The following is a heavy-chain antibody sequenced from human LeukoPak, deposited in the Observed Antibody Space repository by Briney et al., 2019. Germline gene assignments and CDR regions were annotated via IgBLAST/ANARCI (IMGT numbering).Heavy chain of an antibody. J-gene: IGHJ3*02. D-gene: IGHD1-1*01. CDR2: ISGSGGST. CDR1: RFTFNNYA. V-gene: IGHV3-23*01. Sequence: GGSLRLSCTASRFTFNNYAVSWVRQAPGKGPEWVSAISGSGGSTYYADSVKGRFTISRDNSKNTLYLQMNSLRAEDTAVYYCAKEEGPGSSSGAFDIWGQGTMVTVSS. CDR3: AKEEGPGSSSGAFDI.